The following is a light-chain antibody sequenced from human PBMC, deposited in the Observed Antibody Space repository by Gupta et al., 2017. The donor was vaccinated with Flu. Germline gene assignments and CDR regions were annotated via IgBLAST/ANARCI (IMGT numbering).Light chain of an antibody. J-gene: IGLJ3*02. CDR2: ENN. V-gene: IGLV1-51*02. Sequence: KVTISCSGSSSNIGNNYVAWYQQLPGTAPKLLIYENNKRPSGIPDRFSGSKSDTSATLGITGLQTEDEADYYCGTWDSSLGAWVFGGGTKLTVL. CDR3: GTWDSSLGAWV. CDR1: SSNIGNNY.